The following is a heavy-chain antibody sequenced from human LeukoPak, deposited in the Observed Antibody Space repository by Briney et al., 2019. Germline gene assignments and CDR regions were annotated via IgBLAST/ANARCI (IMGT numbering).Heavy chain of an antibody. D-gene: IGHD2-15*01. J-gene: IGHJ6*02. CDR3: ARDGLGPSTGEDIVVVVAATDPVYAYYYGMDV. Sequence: GGSLRLSCAASGFTFSSYSMNWVRQAPGKGLEWVSSISSSSSYIYYADSVKGRFTISRDNAKNSLYLQVNSLRAEDTAVYYCARDGLGPSTGEDIVVVVAATDPVYAYYYGMDVWGQGTTVTVSS. CDR1: GFTFSSYS. CDR2: ISSSSSYI. V-gene: IGHV3-21*01.